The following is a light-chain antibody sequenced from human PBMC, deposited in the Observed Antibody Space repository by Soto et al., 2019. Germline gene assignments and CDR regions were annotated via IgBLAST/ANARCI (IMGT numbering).Light chain of an antibody. J-gene: IGKJ2*01. Sequence: EIVVTQSPATLSVSLGERASLSCRASQSVSINLAWYQQKTGQAPMLLIYGASSRATGVPDRFSGSGSGTEFTLTISSLQAEDLAVYYCQQYNNWPPFTFVQGTKLEIK. CDR2: GAS. CDR3: QQYNNWPPFT. CDR1: QSVSIN. V-gene: IGKV3-15*01.